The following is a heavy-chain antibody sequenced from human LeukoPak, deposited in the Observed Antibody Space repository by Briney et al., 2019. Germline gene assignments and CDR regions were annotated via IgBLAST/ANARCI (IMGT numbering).Heavy chain of an antibody. Sequence: GGSLRLSWAASGFTFSDYYMSWIRQAPGKGLEWVSYISSSGSTIYYADSVKGRFTISRDNAKNSLYLPMNSLRAEGTAVYYCARDRLGGGYGIGYYYMDVWGKGTTVTISS. CDR1: GFTFSDYY. J-gene: IGHJ6*03. CDR3: ARDRLGGGYGIGYYYMDV. CDR2: ISSSGSTI. V-gene: IGHV3-11*01. D-gene: IGHD5-12*01.